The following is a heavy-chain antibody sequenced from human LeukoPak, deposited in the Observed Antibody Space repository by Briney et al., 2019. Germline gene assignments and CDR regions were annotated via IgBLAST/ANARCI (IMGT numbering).Heavy chain of an antibody. CDR1: GGSISSGGYY. Sequence: SQTLSLTCTVSGGSISSGGYYWSWIRQHPGKGLEWIGYIYYSGSTYYNPSLKSRVTISVDTSKNQFSLNLTSVTAAATAVCYCARVMAARREDLNWFDPWGQGTLVTVSS. D-gene: IGHD6-6*01. V-gene: IGHV4-31*03. J-gene: IGHJ5*02. CDR3: ARVMAARREDLNWFDP. CDR2: IYYSGST.